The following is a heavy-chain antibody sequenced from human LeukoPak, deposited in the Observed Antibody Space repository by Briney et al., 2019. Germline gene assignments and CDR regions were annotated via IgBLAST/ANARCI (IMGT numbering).Heavy chain of an antibody. V-gene: IGHV3-48*01. CDR1: GFTFSSYS. J-gene: IGHJ4*02. CDR2: ISSSSSTI. CDR3: ARLFSSNYFDY. D-gene: IGHD6-13*01. Sequence: GGSLRLACAASGFTFSSYSMNWVRQAPGKGLEWVSYISSSSSTIYYADSVKGRFPISGDNAKNSLYLQMNSLRAEDTAVYYCARLFSSNYFDYWGQGTLVTVSS.